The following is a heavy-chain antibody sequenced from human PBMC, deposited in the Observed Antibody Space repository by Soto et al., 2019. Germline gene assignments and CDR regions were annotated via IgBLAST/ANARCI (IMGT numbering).Heavy chain of an antibody. D-gene: IGHD3-3*01. V-gene: IGHV4-61*01. Sequence: QVQLQESGPGLVKPSETLSLTCTVSGGSVSSGSHYWSWIRQPPGKGLEWIGYIYYSGSTRYNPSLKSRVTISVDTSKNQLSLKLSSVTAADTAVYYCARKVVIIGGWFDPWGQGTLVTVSS. J-gene: IGHJ5*02. CDR3: ARKVVIIGGWFDP. CDR2: IYYSGST. CDR1: GGSVSSGSHY.